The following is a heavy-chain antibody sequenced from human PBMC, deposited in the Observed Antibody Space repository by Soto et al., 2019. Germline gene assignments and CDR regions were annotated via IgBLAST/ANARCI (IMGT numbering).Heavy chain of an antibody. J-gene: IGHJ6*02. CDR3: VRPLPSGRNYGLDV. CDR2: IYDNGTT. D-gene: IGHD3-10*01. Sequence: GGSLRLSCAASGLTVSNAYMAWVRQAPGMGLEWVSVIYDNGTTYYADSVKGRFTISRDTSTNTLSLQMDSLRAEDTAVYYCVRPLPSGRNYGLDVWGQGTTVTVSS. V-gene: IGHV3-53*01. CDR1: GLTVSNAY.